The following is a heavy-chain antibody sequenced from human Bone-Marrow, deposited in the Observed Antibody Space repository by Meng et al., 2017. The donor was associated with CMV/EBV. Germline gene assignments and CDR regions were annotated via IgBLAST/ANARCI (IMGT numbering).Heavy chain of an antibody. V-gene: IGHV1-69*02. CDR2: IIPILGIA. CDR1: GGTVSSYT. D-gene: IGHD5-18*01. J-gene: IGHJ4*02. CDR3: ATTRGGSAMVTEDY. Sequence: KASGGTVSSYTSSWVRQAPGQGLEWMGRIIPILGIANYAQKFQGRVTITADKSTSTAYMELSSLRSEDTAVYYCATTRGGSAMVTEDYWGQGTLVTVSS.